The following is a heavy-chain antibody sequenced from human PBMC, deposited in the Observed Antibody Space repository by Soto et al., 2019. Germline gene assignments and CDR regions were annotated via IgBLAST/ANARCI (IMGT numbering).Heavy chain of an antibody. CDR3: ARVPDR. Sequence: SETLSLSCAVSGGSISSGGYSWSWIRQPPGKGLEWIGYIYHSGSTYYNPSLKSRVTISVDRSKNQFSLKLSPVTAADTAVYYCARVPDRWGQGTLVTVSS. J-gene: IGHJ5*02. D-gene: IGHD2-2*01. V-gene: IGHV4-30-2*01. CDR2: IYHSGST. CDR1: GGSISSGGYS.